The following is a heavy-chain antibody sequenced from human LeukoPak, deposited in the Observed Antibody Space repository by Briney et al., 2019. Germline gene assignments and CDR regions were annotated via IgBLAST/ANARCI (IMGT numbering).Heavy chain of an antibody. CDR3: ARVPLRFLEPFDY. V-gene: IGHV4-34*01. Sequence: SETLSLTCAVYGLSFIGYYWSWLRQPPGKGLEWIGEINHSGGANYNPSLKSRVTISADTSKSQFSLKLGSVTAADTAVYYCARVPLRFLEPFDYWGQGTLVTVSS. CDR2: INHSGGA. CDR1: GLSFIGYY. D-gene: IGHD3-3*01. J-gene: IGHJ4*02.